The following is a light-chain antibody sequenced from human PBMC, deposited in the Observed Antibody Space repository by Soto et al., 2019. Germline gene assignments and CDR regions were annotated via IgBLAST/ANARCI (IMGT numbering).Light chain of an antibody. V-gene: IGLV1-51*02. CDR3: GTWDSSLSAVV. J-gene: IGLJ2*01. Sequence: QSVLTQPPSVSAAPGQEVTISCSGSSSNIGNNYVSWYQQLPGTAPKLLIYVNNKRPSGIPDRFSGSKSGTSATLGITGLQTGDEADYYCGTWDSSLSAVVFGGGTKVTVL. CDR1: SSNIGNNY. CDR2: VNN.